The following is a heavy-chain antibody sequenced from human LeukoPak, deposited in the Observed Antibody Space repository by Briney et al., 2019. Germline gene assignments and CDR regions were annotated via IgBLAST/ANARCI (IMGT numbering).Heavy chain of an antibody. D-gene: IGHD3-10*01. Sequence: PGGSLRLSCAASGFTFSSYGMHWVRQAPGKGLEWVAVISYDGSNKYYADSVKGRFTISRDNSKNTLYLQMNSLRAEDTAVYYCANFGTSGSYLFDYWGQGTLVTVSS. CDR1: GFTFSSYG. J-gene: IGHJ4*02. V-gene: IGHV3-30*18. CDR2: ISYDGSNK. CDR3: ANFGTSGSYLFDY.